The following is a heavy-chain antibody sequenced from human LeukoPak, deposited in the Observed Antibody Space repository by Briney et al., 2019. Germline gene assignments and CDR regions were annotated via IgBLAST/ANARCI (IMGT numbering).Heavy chain of an antibody. J-gene: IGHJ4*02. CDR3: ARGGPRIQLWFLFPFDY. CDR1: GGSISSGGYY. V-gene: IGHV4-31*03. D-gene: IGHD5-18*01. Sequence: SETLSLTCTVSGGSISSGGYYWSWIRQHPGTGLEWIGYIYYSGSTYYNPSLKSRVTISVDTSKNQFSLKLSSVTAADTAVYYCARGGPRIQLWFLFPFDYWGQGTLVTVSS. CDR2: IYYSGST.